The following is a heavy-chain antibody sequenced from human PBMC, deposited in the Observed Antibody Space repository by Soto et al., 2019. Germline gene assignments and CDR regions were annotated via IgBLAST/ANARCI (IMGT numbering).Heavy chain of an antibody. J-gene: IGHJ4*02. CDR1: GGTFSSYA. D-gene: IGHD3-22*01. V-gene: IGHV1-69*10. CDR2: IIPILGIA. Sequence: ASVKVSCKASGGTFSSYAISWVRQAPGQGLEWMGGIIPILGIANYAQKFQGRVTITADKSTSTAYMELSSLRSEDTAVYYCARDSVLRSSGYSPYYDFDYWGQGTLVTVSS. CDR3: ARDSVLRSSGYSPYYDFDY.